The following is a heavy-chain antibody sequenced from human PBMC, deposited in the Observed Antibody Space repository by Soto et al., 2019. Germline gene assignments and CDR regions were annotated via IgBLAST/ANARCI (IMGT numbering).Heavy chain of an antibody. CDR2: IYWDDDK. V-gene: IGHV2-5*02. CDR1: GFSLSTSGVG. Sequence: QITLKESGTTLVKPTQPLTLTCTFSGFSLSTSGVGVGWIRQPPGKALEWLALIYWDDDKRYIPSLKSRLTITKDTSKNQVVLTMTNMDPVDTATYYCAHRSQLVLPFDYWGQGTLVTVSS. CDR3: AHRSQLVLPFDY. D-gene: IGHD6-13*01. J-gene: IGHJ4*02.